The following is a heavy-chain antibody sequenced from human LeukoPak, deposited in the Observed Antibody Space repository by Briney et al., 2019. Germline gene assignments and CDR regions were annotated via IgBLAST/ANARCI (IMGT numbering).Heavy chain of an antibody. D-gene: IGHD4-23*01. CDR2: IYSSGNT. CDR3: ARGKNSAGNVNDV. Sequence: GGSLRLSCAASGFTVSISYMTWVCQAPGKGLDWVSVIYSSGNTYYADSVKGRFTISRDSSKNTLYLQMDSLSAEDTAVYYCARGKNSAGNVNDVWGQGTLVTVSS. J-gene: IGHJ4*02. V-gene: IGHV3-53*01. CDR1: GFTVSISY.